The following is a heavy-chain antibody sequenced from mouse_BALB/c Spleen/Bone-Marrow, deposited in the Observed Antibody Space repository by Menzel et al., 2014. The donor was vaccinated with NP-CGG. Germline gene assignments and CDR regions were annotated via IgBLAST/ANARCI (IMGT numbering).Heavy chain of an antibody. CDR1: GYTFSSYW. V-gene: IGHV1-9*01. Sequence: VQLQQSGAELMKPGASVQISCTATGYTFSSYWIEWVKQRPGHGLEWTGEILPGSGNTNYNEKFKGKATFTADTSSDTAYRQLSSLTSEDSAVYYCAREDIPTVVEMDYWGQGTSVTVSS. D-gene: IGHD1-1*01. CDR3: AREDIPTVVEMDY. CDR2: ILPGSGNT. J-gene: IGHJ4*01.